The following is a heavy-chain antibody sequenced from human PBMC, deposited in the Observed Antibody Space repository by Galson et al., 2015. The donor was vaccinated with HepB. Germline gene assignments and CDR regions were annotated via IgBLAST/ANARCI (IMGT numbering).Heavy chain of an antibody. Sequence: SVNVSCKASGYTFTSYAMHWVRQAPGQRLEWMGCINAGNGNTKSSRKFQGRVTITRDTSASTAYMELSSLRSEDTAVDYCASEQLFDYYHGMDVWGQGTTV. CDR2: INAGNGNT. V-gene: IGHV1-3*01. CDR3: ASEQLFDYYHGMDV. D-gene: IGHD1-1*01. J-gene: IGHJ6*02. CDR1: GYTFTSYA.